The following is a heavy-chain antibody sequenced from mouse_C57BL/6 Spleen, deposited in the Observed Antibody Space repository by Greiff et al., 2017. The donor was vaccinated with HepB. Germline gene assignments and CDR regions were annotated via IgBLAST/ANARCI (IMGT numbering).Heavy chain of an antibody. CDR1: GYAFSSSW. J-gene: IGHJ3*01. Sequence: QVQLQQSGPELVKPGASVKISCKASGYAFSSSWMNWVKQRPGKVLEWIGRIYPGDGDTNYNGKFKGKATLTADKSSSTTYMQLNSLTTEDSAVYVCARKRNDYSTWFAHWGQGTLFTVSA. D-gene: IGHD2-4*01. CDR2: IYPGDGDT. CDR3: ARKRNDYSTWFAH. V-gene: IGHV1-82*01.